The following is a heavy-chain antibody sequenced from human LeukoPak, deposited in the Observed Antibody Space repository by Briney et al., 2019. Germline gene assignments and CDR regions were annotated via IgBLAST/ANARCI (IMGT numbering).Heavy chain of an antibody. V-gene: IGHV3-53*01. CDR1: EFSVGSNY. CDR2: IYSGGST. Sequence: GASLRLSCAASEFSVGSNYMTWVRQAPGKGLEWVSLIYSGGSTYYADSVKGRFTISRDNSKTTLYLQMNSLRAEDTAVYYCVKTDKLSSGWYRNFDYWGQGTLVTVSS. CDR3: VKTDKLSSGWYRNFDY. D-gene: IGHD6-19*01. J-gene: IGHJ4*02.